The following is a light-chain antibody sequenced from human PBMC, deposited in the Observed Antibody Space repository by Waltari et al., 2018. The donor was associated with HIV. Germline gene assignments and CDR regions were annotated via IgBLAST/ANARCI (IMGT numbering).Light chain of an antibody. V-gene: IGKV1-33*01. CDR3: QQYNNVPLT. J-gene: IGKJ4*01. CDR2: DAS. Sequence: DIQMTQSPPSLSASVGDRVTITCQASQDIRNFLNWYQQKPGQVPKLLIYDASNLEPGGPSRFSGSGSGTDFTLTISSLQPDDIATYYCQQYNNVPLTFGGGTKVEIK. CDR1: QDIRNF.